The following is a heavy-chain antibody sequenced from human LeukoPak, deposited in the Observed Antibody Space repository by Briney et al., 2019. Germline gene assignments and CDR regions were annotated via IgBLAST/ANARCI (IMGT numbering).Heavy chain of an antibody. J-gene: IGHJ4*02. CDR1: GFTFSSYA. V-gene: IGHV3-64D*06. Sequence: GGSLRLSCSASGFTFSSYAMHWVRQAPGKGLEYVSAISSNGGSTYYAGSVKGRFTISRDNSKNTLYLQMSSLRAEDTAVYYCVKEREWFEELLGLEGDYWGQGTLVTVSS. D-gene: IGHD3-10*01. CDR3: VKEREWFEELLGLEGDY. CDR2: ISSNGGST.